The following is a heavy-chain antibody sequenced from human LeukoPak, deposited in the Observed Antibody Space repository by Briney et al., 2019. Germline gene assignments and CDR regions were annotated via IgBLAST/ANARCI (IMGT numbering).Heavy chain of an antibody. V-gene: IGHV3-9*01. Sequence: GRSLRLSCAASGFTFDDYAMHWVRQAPGKGLEWVSGISWNSGSIGYADSVKGRFTISRDNAKNSLYLQMNSLRAEDTALYYCGKDRYSSSWAYYYGMDVWGQGTTVTVSS. CDR1: GFTFDDYA. D-gene: IGHD6-13*01. CDR2: ISWNSGSI. J-gene: IGHJ6*02. CDR3: GKDRYSSSWAYYYGMDV.